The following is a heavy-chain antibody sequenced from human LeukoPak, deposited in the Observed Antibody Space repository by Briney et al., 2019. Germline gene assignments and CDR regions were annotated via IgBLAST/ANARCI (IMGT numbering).Heavy chain of an antibody. Sequence: SKTLSLTCTVSGGSISSSSYYWGWIRQPPGKGLEWIGSIYYSGSTYYNPSLKSRVTISVDTSKNQFSLKLSSVTAADTAVYYCARLTAYSSSWFFDYWGQGTLVTVSS. D-gene: IGHD6-13*01. CDR3: ARLTAYSSSWFFDY. CDR1: GGSISSSSYY. CDR2: IYYSGST. V-gene: IGHV4-39*01. J-gene: IGHJ4*02.